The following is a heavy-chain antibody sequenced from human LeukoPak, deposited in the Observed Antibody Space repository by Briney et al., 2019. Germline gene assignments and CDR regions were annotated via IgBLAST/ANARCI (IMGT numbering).Heavy chain of an antibody. CDR2: IYTSGNT. V-gene: IGHV4-61*02. CDR3: ARDTRGSGWFSAYYFDY. D-gene: IGHD6-19*01. Sequence: SQTLSLTCTVSGGSISSGSYYWSWIRQPAGKGLEWIGRIYTSGNTNYNPSLKSRVTISVDTSKNQFSLKLSSVTAADTAVYYCARDTRGSGWFSAYYFDYWGQGTLVTVSS. CDR1: GGSISSGSYY. J-gene: IGHJ4*02.